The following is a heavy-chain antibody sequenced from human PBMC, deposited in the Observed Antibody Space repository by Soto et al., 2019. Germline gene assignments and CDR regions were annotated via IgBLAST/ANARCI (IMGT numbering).Heavy chain of an antibody. Sequence: SVKVSCNASGFTCTSSAVQWVRQARGQRLEWIGWIVVGSGNTNYAQKFQERVTITRDMSTSTAYMELSSLRSEDTAVYYCAADSSSPRRICSYYGMDVWGQGTTITVSS. CDR3: AADSSSPRRICSYYGMDV. D-gene: IGHD6-6*01. V-gene: IGHV1-58*01. J-gene: IGHJ6*02. CDR2: IVVGSGNT. CDR1: GFTCTSSA.